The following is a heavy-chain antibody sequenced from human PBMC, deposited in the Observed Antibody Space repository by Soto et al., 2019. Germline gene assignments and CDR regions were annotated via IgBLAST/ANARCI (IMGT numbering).Heavy chain of an antibody. CDR1: GGTFSSYA. V-gene: IGHV1-69*01. D-gene: IGHD2-2*01. Sequence: QVQLVQSGAEVKKPGSSVKVSCKASGGTFSSYAISWVRQAPGQGLEWMGGIIPIFGTANYAQKFQGRVTITADESTSTDYMELSSLRSEDTAVYYCARRLGYCSSTSCPNYYYYGMDVWGQGTTVTVSS. CDR3: ARRLGYCSSTSCPNYYYYGMDV. CDR2: IIPIFGTA. J-gene: IGHJ6*02.